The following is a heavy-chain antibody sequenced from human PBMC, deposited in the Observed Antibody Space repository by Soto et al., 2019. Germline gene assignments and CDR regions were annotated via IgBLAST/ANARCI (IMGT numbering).Heavy chain of an antibody. CDR1: GFTFSNYA. D-gene: IGHD1-20*01. CDR2: ISGSGIGT. Sequence: GGSLRLSCAASGFTFSNYAMNWVRQAPGKGLEWVSGISGSGIGTYYADSVKGRFTISRDNSKNTLCLQMNSLRAEDTALYYCVRAIITSRYFDYWGQGTLVTVSS. V-gene: IGHV3-23*01. J-gene: IGHJ4*02. CDR3: VRAIITSRYFDY.